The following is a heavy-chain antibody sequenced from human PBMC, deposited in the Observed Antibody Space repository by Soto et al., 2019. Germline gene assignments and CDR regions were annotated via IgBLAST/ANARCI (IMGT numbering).Heavy chain of an antibody. V-gene: IGHV3-74*01. J-gene: IGHJ6*02. D-gene: IGHD3-16*01. Sequence: EVQLVESGGGLVLPGGSLRLSCAASGFTFSRYWMHWVRQAPGTGLVWVSRINSYGSSTHYADSVKGRFTICRDNAKNTLFLQMNSLRAEDTAVYYCATTYAYADWYYWYGMDVWGQGTTVTVSS. CDR2: INSYGSST. CDR1: GFTFSRYW. CDR3: ATTYAYADWYYWYGMDV.